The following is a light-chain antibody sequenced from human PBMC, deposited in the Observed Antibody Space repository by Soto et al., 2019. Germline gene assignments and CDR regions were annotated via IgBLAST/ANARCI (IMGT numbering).Light chain of an antibody. J-gene: IGLJ1*01. CDR3: GSYTTSTSYV. CDR2: EVS. V-gene: IGLV2-14*01. CDR1: SSDVGGYDY. Sequence: QSVLTQPASVSGSPGQSITMSCTGTSSDVGGYDYVSWYQHHPGEVPKLIIFEVSSRPAWISNRFSASKSGNTASLTISGLQSEDEDDYYCGSYTTSTSYVVGTATKAT.